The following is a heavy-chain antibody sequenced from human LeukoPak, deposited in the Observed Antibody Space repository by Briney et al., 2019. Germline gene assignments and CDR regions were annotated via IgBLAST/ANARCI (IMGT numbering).Heavy chain of an antibody. CDR2: FDPEDGET. CDR3: ATDHFWSGSGPSPPYYYYGMDV. CDR1: GYTLTELS. J-gene: IGHJ6*02. V-gene: IGHV1-24*01. D-gene: IGHD3-3*02. Sequence: ASVKVSCKVSGYTLTELSMHWVRQAPGKGLEWMGGFDPEDGETIYAQKFQGRVTMTEDTSTDTAYVELSSLRSEDTAVYYCATDHFWSGSGPSPPYYYYGMDVWGQGTTVTVSS.